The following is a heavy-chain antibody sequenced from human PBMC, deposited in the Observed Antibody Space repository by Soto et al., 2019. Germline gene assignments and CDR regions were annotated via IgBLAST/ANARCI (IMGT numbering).Heavy chain of an antibody. Sequence: PSETLSLTCVVSGYSISSGYYWGWIRQPPGKGLEWIGNVHHSGTTYYNPSLKSRVSISRDTSKNHYSLNLSSVTTADTAVYYCARAGDTMIRGVIIMIYYGMDVWGHGTTVTVSS. V-gene: IGHV4-38-2*01. J-gene: IGHJ6*02. CDR2: VHHSGTT. CDR3: ARAGDTMIRGVIIMIYYGMDV. D-gene: IGHD3-10*01. CDR1: GYSISSGYY.